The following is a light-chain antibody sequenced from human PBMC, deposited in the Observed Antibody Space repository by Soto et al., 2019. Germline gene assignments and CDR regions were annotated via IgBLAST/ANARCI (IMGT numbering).Light chain of an antibody. Sequence: IHLTKSPSSLSTSVRDRVTITCRASQGISSYLAWYQQKPGKAPKLLIYAASTLQSGVPSRFSGSGSGTDFTLTISSLEPEDFAVYYCQQRSEWPITFGQGTRLEIK. V-gene: IGKV1-9*01. J-gene: IGKJ5*01. CDR3: QQRSEWPIT. CDR2: AAS. CDR1: QGISSY.